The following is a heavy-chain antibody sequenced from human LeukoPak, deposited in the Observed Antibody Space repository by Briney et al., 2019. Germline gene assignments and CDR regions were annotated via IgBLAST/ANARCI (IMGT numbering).Heavy chain of an antibody. V-gene: IGHV3-23*01. D-gene: IGHD7-27*01. J-gene: IGHJ4*02. CDR2: ISSGGDIT. CDR3: GRTGDLSDY. CDR1: GFTFSSHA. Sequence: GGSLRLSCAVSGFTFSSHAMSWVRQAPGKGLEWVSTISSGGDITYYPDSGKGRFTISRDNSKNTLYLQMDSLRAEDTAVYYCGRTGDLSDYWGQGTLVTVSS.